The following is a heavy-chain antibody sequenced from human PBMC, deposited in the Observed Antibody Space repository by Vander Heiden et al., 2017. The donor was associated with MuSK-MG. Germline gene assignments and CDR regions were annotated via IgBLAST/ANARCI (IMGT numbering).Heavy chain of an antibody. CDR2: ISSSSNVI. CDR1: GFTFSSYN. CDR3: AKEGHYDDAWGSDANRSDI. D-gene: IGHD3-16*01. V-gene: IGHV3-48*01. J-gene: IGHJ3*02. Sequence: SLRLSCAASGFTFSSYNMNWVRQAPGKGLEWISFISSSSNVIYYADSVKGRFSISRDNAKNSLSLKMDSRRAEETAVYYWAKEGHYDDAWGSDANRSDIWGQGTMVTVSS.